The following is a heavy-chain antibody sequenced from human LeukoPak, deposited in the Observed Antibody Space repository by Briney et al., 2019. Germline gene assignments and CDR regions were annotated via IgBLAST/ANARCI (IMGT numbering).Heavy chain of an antibody. CDR1: GYTFTSYG. Sequence: ASVKVSCKASGYTFTSYGISWVRQAPGQGLEWMGWISAYNGNTNYAQKLQGRVTMATDTSTSTAYMELRSLRSDDTAVYYCARVVGAGATRVRYFDYWGQGTLVTVSS. J-gene: IGHJ4*02. CDR2: ISAYNGNT. V-gene: IGHV1-18*01. D-gene: IGHD1-26*01. CDR3: ARVVGAGATRVRYFDY.